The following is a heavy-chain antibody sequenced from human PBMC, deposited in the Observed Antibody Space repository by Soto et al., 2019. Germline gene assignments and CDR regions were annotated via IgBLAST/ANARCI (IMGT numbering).Heavy chain of an antibody. J-gene: IGHJ6*03. CDR1: GFTVSSNY. D-gene: IGHD3-10*01. CDR2: IYSGGST. Sequence: GGSLRLSCAASGFTVSSNYMSWVRQAPGKGLEWVSVIYSGGSTYYADSVKGRFTISRHNSKNTLYLQMNSLRAEDTAVYYCARGGSVRDYYYYMDVWGKGTTVTVSS. CDR3: ARGGSVRDYYYYMDV. V-gene: IGHV3-53*04.